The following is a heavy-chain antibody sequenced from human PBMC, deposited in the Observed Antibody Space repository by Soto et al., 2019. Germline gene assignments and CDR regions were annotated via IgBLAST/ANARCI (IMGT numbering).Heavy chain of an antibody. D-gene: IGHD3-22*01. Sequence: GRSLRLSCAASGFIFSNYAMNWVRQAPGKGLEWVAGISGSGVNTYYADSVRGRFTISRDNSKNTLYLQMNSLRDEDTAVYYCAKARSGNYQYYIDYWRQGTLVTVS. J-gene: IGHJ4*02. CDR2: ISGSGVNT. CDR1: GFIFSNYA. V-gene: IGHV3-23*01. CDR3: AKARSGNYQYYIDY.